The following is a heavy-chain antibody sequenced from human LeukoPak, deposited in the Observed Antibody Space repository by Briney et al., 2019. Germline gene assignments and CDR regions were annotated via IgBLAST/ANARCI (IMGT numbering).Heavy chain of an antibody. CDR2: IYYSGYT. D-gene: IGHD3-10*01. J-gene: IGHJ6*03. CDR1: GGSISSNSYY. V-gene: IGHV4-61*05. CDR3: ARTTMVRGTYYMDV. Sequence: SETLSLTCAVSGGSISSNSYYWGWIRQPPGKGLEWIGYIYYSGYTNYNPSLKSRVTISVDTSKNQFSLKLSSVTAADTAVYYCARTTMVRGTYYMDVWGKGTTVTISS.